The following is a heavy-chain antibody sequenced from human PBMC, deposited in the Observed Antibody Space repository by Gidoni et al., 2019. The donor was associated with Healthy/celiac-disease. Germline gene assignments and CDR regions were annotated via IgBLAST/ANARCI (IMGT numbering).Heavy chain of an antibody. CDR2: IYYSGNT. CDR3: ARGRLQLEGFDY. CDR1: GGSMRGYY. Sequence: QVQLQESGPGLVKPSETLSLSCNVSGGSMRGYYWNWIRQAPGKGLEWIVYIYYSGNTNYNPSLKSRVSISVDTSTSQFSLRLSYVTAADTAIYYCARGRLQLEGFDYWGQGTLVTVSS. D-gene: IGHD1-1*01. J-gene: IGHJ4*02. V-gene: IGHV4-59*01.